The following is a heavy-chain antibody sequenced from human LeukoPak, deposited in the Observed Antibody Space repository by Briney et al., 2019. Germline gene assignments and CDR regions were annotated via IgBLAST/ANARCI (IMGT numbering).Heavy chain of an antibody. D-gene: IGHD6-13*01. V-gene: IGHV3-23*01. Sequence: GGSLRLSCGASGFTFSSYAMSWVRQAPGKGLEWVSSISGSGGSTYYADSVKGRFTISRDNSKNTLYLQMNSLRAEDTAVYYCARGRRSSSWYLGSDYWGQGTLVTVSS. CDR2: ISGSGGST. CDR3: ARGRRSSSWYLGSDY. CDR1: GFTFSSYA. J-gene: IGHJ4*02.